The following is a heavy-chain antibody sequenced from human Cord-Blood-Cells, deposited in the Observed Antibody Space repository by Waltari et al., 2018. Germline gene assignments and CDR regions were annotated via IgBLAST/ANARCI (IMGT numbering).Heavy chain of an antibody. CDR3: AKDSSNWVFDY. CDR1: GFTFCSDG. D-gene: IGHD7-27*01. Sequence: QVQLVESGGGVVQPGRSLRLSCAASGFTFCSDGMQWVRQAPGKGLEWVAVIWYDGSNKYYADSVKGRFTISRDNSKNTLYLQMNSLRAEDTAMYYCAKDSSNWVFDYWGQGTLVTVSS. J-gene: IGHJ4*02. V-gene: IGHV3-30*18. CDR2: IWYDGSNK.